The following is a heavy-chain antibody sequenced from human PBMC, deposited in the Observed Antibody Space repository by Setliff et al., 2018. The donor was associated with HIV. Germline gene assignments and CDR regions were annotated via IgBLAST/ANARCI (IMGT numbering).Heavy chain of an antibody. J-gene: IGHJ6*03. CDR2: INHSGST. V-gene: IGHV4-34*01. CDR3: ASPFGAVAGTMDV. Sequence: SETLSLTCAVYGGSFSGYYWSWIRQPPGKGLEWIGEINHSGSTYYNPSLKSRVTISVDTSKNYFSLKLTSVTAADTAVYYCASPFGAVAGTMDVWGKGTTVTVS. CDR1: GGSFSGYY. D-gene: IGHD6-19*01.